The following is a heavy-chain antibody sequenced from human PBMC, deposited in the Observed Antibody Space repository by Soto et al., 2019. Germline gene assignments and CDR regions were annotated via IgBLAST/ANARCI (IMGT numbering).Heavy chain of an antibody. D-gene: IGHD1-26*01. J-gene: IGHJ6*02. V-gene: IGHV6-1*01. Sequence: SQTLSLTCAISGDSVSTNSATWDWIRQSPSRGLEWLGRTYYRSKWYNDYAVSVKGRITINPDTSNNQLSLQLNSVTPDDTAVYYCARVSGSYYYTMDVWGQGTTVTVSS. CDR3: ARVSGSYYYTMDV. CDR2: TYYRSKWYN. CDR1: GDSVSTNSAT.